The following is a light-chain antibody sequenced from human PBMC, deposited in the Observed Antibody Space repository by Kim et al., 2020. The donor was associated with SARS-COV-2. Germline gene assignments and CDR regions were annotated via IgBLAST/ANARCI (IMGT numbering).Light chain of an antibody. CDR2: QDT. CDR1: KLEDTY. CDR3: QAWDSSTGLV. J-gene: IGLJ3*02. V-gene: IGLV3-1*01. Sequence: SYELTQPPSVSVSPGQTASITCSGDKLEDTYVCWYQQKPGQPPMLVIYQDTKRPSGIPERFSGSNSGNTATLTISGTQTTDEADYYCQAWDSSTGLVFGGGTQLTVL.